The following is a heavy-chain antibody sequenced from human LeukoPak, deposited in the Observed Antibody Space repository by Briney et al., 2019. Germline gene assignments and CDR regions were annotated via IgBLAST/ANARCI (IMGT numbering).Heavy chain of an antibody. CDR2: IYPGDSDT. Sequence: GESLKISCKGSGYSFTSYWIGWVRQMPGKGLEWMGIIYPGDSDTRYSPSFQGQVTISADKSISTAYLQWSSLKASDTAIYYCAGHEAVNAYVLEIWGQGKMVTF. J-gene: IGHJ3*02. V-gene: IGHV5-51*01. CDR1: GYSFTSYW. D-gene: IGHD3-22*01. CDR3: AGHEAVNAYVLEI.